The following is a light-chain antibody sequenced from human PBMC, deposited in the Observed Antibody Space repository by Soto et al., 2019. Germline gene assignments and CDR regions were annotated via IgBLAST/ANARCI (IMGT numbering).Light chain of an antibody. CDR3: LLSGSGARV. V-gene: IGLV7-46*01. CDR2: DTT. Sequence: QAVVTQEPSLTVSPGGTVTLTCGSSTGAVTSGHYPYWFQQKPGQAPRTLIYDTTNRHSWTPARFSGSLLGGKAALTLSGAQPEDEGDYYCLLSGSGARVFGGGTKLTVL. J-gene: IGLJ3*02. CDR1: TGAVTSGHY.